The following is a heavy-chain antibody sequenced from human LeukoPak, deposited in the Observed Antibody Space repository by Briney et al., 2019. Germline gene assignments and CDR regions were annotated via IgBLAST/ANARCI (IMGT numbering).Heavy chain of an antibody. Sequence: TGGSLRLSCATSAFTFSSYWMHWVRQAPGKGLVWVSRINSDGSSRSYADYVKGRFTISRDNSENTLYLQMSTLTTEDTAIYYCARRPGYSFGWFGDYWGQGALVTVSS. CDR3: ARRPGYSFGWFGDY. CDR1: AFTFSSYW. V-gene: IGHV3-74*01. J-gene: IGHJ4*02. CDR2: INSDGSSR. D-gene: IGHD6-19*01.